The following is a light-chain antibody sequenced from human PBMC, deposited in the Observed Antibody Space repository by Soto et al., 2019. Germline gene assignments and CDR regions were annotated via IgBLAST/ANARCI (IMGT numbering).Light chain of an antibody. J-gene: IGKJ1*01. Sequence: EIVLTQSPGTLSLSPGERATLSCRASQSVSSSYLAWYQQKPGPAPRLLIYGASSRATGIPDRFSGSGSGTDFTLTISRLEHEYFAVYYCQQYGSSPTWTFGQGTKVEIK. CDR2: GAS. V-gene: IGKV3-20*01. CDR3: QQYGSSPTWT. CDR1: QSVSSSY.